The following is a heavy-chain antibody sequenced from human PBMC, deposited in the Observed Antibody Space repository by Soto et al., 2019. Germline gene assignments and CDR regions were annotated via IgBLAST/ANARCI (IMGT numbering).Heavy chain of an antibody. Sequence: VASVKVSCKASGYTFTSYYMHWVRQAPGQGLEWMGIINPSGGSTSYAQKFQGRVTMTRDTSTSTVYMELSSLRSEDTAVYYCARDSRVFGVVPHYYYYYGMDVWGQGTTVTVSS. V-gene: IGHV1-46*01. CDR1: GYTFTSYY. D-gene: IGHD3-3*01. CDR3: ARDSRVFGVVPHYYYYYGMDV. J-gene: IGHJ6*02. CDR2: INPSGGST.